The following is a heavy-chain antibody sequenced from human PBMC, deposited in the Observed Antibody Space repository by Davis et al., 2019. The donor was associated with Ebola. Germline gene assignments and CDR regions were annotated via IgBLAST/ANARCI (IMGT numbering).Heavy chain of an antibody. CDR3: AKDIVRGDYNYYGMDV. CDR1: GFTFDDYA. D-gene: IGHD3-10*01. J-gene: IGHJ6*04. V-gene: IGHV3-9*01. Sequence: GGSLRLSCAASGFTFDDYAMHWVRQAPGKGLEWVSGISWNSGSIGYADSVKGRFTISRDNAKNSLYLQMNSLRTEDTAFYYCAKDIVRGDYNYYGMDVWGEGTTVTVSS. CDR2: ISWNSGSI.